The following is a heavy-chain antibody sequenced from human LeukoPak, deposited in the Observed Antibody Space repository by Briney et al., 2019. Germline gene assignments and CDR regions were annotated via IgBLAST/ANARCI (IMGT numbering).Heavy chain of an antibody. CDR3: ARVKWELPPYFDY. CDR1: GFTVNSNY. V-gene: IGHV3-66*01. J-gene: IGHJ4*02. Sequence: GGSLRLSCAASGFTVNSNYMSWVRQAPGKGLELVSVIYSGGRTYYADSVTGRFTISRDNSKSALYLQMNSLRADDTAVYYCARVKWELPPYFDYWGQGTLVTVSS. D-gene: IGHD1-26*01. CDR2: IYSGGRT.